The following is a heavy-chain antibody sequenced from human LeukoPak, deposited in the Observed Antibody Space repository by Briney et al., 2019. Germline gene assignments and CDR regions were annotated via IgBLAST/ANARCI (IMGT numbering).Heavy chain of an antibody. V-gene: IGHV3-48*02. J-gene: IGHJ4*02. CDR3: SRPFDS. CDR2: IDGAGDTI. Sequence: GGSLRLSCATSGFPFSDYSMNWVRQAPGKGLEWVSYIDGAGDTIYYADSVKGRFTISRDNAKSSLDLQMNSLRDEDTAVYCCSRPFDSWGQGKLVTASS. CDR1: GFPFSDYS.